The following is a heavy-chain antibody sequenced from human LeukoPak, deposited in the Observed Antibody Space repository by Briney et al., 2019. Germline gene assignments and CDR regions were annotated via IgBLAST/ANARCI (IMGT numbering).Heavy chain of an antibody. Sequence: PGGSLRLSCAASGFTFSSYAMHWVRQAPGKGLEWVAVISYDGSNKYYADSVKGRFTISRDNSKNTLYLQMNSLRAEDTAVYYCARDVYCSSTSCPTGGWFDPWGQGTLVTVSS. CDR3: ARDVYCSSTSCPTGGWFDP. J-gene: IGHJ5*02. CDR1: GFTFSSYA. V-gene: IGHV3-30*04. D-gene: IGHD2-2*01. CDR2: ISYDGSNK.